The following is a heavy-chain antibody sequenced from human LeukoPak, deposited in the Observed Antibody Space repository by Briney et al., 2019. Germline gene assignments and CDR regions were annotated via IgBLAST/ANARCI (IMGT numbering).Heavy chain of an antibody. CDR3: ARHPGIAAAKRFDP. V-gene: IGHV4-59*08. J-gene: IGHJ5*02. CDR2: IYYTGST. CDR1: GVSISSYD. D-gene: IGHD6-13*01. Sequence: SETLSLTCTVSGVSISSYDWSWIRQPPGQGQELIGYIYYTGSTKYNPSLKSRLTVSVDTSKNQLSLKLNSVTAADTAVYYCARHPGIAAAKRFDPWGQGTLVTVSS.